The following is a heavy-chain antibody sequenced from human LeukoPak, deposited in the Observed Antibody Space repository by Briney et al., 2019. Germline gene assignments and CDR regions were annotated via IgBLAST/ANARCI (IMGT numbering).Heavy chain of an antibody. D-gene: IGHD4-17*01. CDR1: GFTFSSYG. CDR2: IWYDGSNK. J-gene: IGHJ6*02. V-gene: IGHV3-33*01. CDR3: GRGYYGDYGYGMDV. Sequence: GGSLRLSCAASGFTFSSYGIHWVRQAPGKGLEWVAVIWYDGSNKYYTDSVKGRFTISRDNSKNTLYLQMNSLRAEDTAVYYCGRGYYGDYGYGMDVWGQGTTVTVSS.